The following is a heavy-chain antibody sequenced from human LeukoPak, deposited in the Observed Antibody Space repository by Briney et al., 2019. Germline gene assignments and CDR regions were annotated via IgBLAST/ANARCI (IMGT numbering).Heavy chain of an antibody. J-gene: IGHJ4*02. V-gene: IGHV4-39*02. CDR2: IYDSGST. CDR1: GGSISSSSYY. D-gene: IGHD4-17*01. Sequence: SETLSLTCTVSGGSISSSSYYWGWLRQPPGKGLEGIRSIYDSGSTYYNPSLKSPVTRSVDTSKNQFSLMLSSVTAADTAVYYCARETDYGDYLGYFDYWGQGTLVTVSS. CDR3: ARETDYGDYLGYFDY.